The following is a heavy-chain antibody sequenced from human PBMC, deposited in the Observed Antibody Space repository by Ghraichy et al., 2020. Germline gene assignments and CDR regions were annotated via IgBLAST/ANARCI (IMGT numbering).Heavy chain of an antibody. Sequence: ASVKVSCKASGYTFTGYYMHWVRQAPGQGLEWMGWINPNSGGTNYAQKFQGRVTMTRDTSISTAYMELSRLRSDDTAVYYCARVTSARSRSIVGATYGLNYFDYWGQGTLVTVSS. CDR1: GYTFTGYY. D-gene: IGHD1-26*01. CDR3: ARVTSARSRSIVGATYGLNYFDY. V-gene: IGHV1-2*02. CDR2: INPNSGGT. J-gene: IGHJ4*02.